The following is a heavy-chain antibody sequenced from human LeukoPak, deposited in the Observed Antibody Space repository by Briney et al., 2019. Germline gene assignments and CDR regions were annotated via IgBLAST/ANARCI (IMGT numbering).Heavy chain of an antibody. CDR3: ARVVGYYGSAP. V-gene: IGHV1-69*06. J-gene: IGHJ5*02. CDR2: IIPIFGTA. Sequence: ASVKVSCKASGGTFSSYAISWVRQAPGQGLEWMGGIIPIFGTANYAQKFQGRVTITADKSTSTAYMELSSLRSEDTAVYYCARVVGYYGSAPWGQGTLVTVSS. CDR1: GGTFSSYA. D-gene: IGHD3-10*01.